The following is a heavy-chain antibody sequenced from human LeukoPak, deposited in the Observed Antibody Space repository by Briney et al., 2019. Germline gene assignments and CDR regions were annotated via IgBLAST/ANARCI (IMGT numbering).Heavy chain of an antibody. Sequence: GGSLRLSCAASGFTFSSYAMSWVRQAPGKGREWVSAISGSGGSAYYADSVKGRFTISRDNSKNPLYLQMNSLRAEDTAVYYCAKDSQPLGGGSFDPWGQGTLVTVSS. CDR1: GFTFSSYA. V-gene: IGHV3-23*01. J-gene: IGHJ5*02. CDR3: AKDSQPLGGGSFDP. CDR2: ISGSGGSA. D-gene: IGHD3-10*01.